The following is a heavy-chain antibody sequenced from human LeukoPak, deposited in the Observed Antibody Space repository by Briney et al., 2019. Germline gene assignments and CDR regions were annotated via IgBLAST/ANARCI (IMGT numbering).Heavy chain of an antibody. J-gene: IGHJ4*02. CDR3: ARDRSPYYYDSSGYLDY. CDR1: GYTFTSYG. V-gene: IGHV1-18*01. CDR2: ISAYNGNT. Sequence: RASVKVSCKVSGYTFTSYGISWVRQAPGQGLEWMGWISAYNGNTNYAQKLQGRVTMTTDTSTSTAYMELRSLRSDDTAVYYCARDRSPYYYDSSGYLDYWGQGTLVTVSS. D-gene: IGHD3-22*01.